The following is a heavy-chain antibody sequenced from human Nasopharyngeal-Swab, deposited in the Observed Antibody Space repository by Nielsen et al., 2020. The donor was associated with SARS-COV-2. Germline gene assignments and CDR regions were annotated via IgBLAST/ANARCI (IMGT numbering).Heavy chain of an antibody. CDR2: IIPILPIT. D-gene: IGHD5-24*01. J-gene: IGHJ6*03. V-gene: IGHV1-69*10. CDR1: GGTFSSYG. Sequence: SVKVSCKPSGGTFSSYGISWFRQAPGQGLEWMGGIIPILPITNYAQKFQDRVTITADTSTSTAYMELSSLRSEDTATYYCARGGWLRRDYYYVYYYMDVWGKGTTVTVSS. CDR3: ARGGWLRRDYYYVYYYMDV.